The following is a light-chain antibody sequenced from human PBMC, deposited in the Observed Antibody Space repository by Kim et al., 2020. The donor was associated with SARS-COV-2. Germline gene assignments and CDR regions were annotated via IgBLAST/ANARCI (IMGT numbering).Light chain of an antibody. CDR3: HSRDSITTDNYV. CDR2: CRN. V-gene: IGLV3-19*01. Sequence: ALVETDEIPSQGDSLRIYSASWCHQKTGRPPLLVLYCRNLPSGPPDRFSGSGSGNTDSFSITGAEAEAEYDYYCHSRDSITTDNYVFGSGTKVTVL. J-gene: IGLJ1*01. CDR1: SLRIYS.